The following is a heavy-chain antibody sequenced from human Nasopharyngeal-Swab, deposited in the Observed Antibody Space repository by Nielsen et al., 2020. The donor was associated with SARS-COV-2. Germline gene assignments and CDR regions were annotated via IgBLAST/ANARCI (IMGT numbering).Heavy chain of an antibody. Sequence: WVRQAPGQGLEWMGWISAYNGNTNYAQKLQSRVTMTTDTSTSTAYMELRSLRSDDTAVYYCARDLRYYCGGDCYSWAFDYWGQGTLVTVSS. V-gene: IGHV1-18*01. CDR3: ARDLRYYCGGDCYSWAFDY. J-gene: IGHJ4*02. D-gene: IGHD2-21*01. CDR2: ISAYNGNT.